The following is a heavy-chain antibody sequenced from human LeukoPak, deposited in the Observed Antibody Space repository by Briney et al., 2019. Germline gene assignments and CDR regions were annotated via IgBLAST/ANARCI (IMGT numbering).Heavy chain of an antibody. CDR2: INHSGNT. CDR1: GFTFSTYG. J-gene: IGHJ6*03. Sequence: GSLRLSCAATGFTFSTYGMNWVRQAPGKGLEWIGEINHSGNTNYNPSLKSRVTISVDTSKNQFSLNLSSVTAADTAVYYCARVPLRYYYYMDVWGKGTTVTVSS. CDR3: ARVPLRYYYYMDV. V-gene: IGHV4-34*01.